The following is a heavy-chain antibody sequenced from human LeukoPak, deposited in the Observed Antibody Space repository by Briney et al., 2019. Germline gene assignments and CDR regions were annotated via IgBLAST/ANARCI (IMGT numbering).Heavy chain of an antibody. J-gene: IGHJ4*02. CDR2: IIGGGGST. CDR1: GFPFSSHG. CDR3: AHGAMYQLDY. Sequence: GGSLRLSCAASGFPFSSHGMSWVRQAPGKGLEWVSGIIGGGGSTHYADSVKGRFTISGDNSRNTLFLQMNSQRAEDTAVYYCAHGAMYQLDYWGQGTLVTVSS. D-gene: IGHD2-2*01. V-gene: IGHV3-23*01.